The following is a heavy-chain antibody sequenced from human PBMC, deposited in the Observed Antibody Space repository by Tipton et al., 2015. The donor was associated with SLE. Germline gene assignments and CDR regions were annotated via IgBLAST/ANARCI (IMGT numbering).Heavy chain of an antibody. CDR3: ARGFLYDGFQV. CDR1: GISISSAGYS. J-gene: IGHJ1*01. Sequence: TLSLTCTVSGISISSAGYSWSWIRQPPGKGLEWIGYIYYSGSTNYNPSLKSRVTMSVDTSKNQISLKLSSVTAADTAVYYCARGFLYDGFQVWGQGTLVTVSS. V-gene: IGHV4-61*08. D-gene: IGHD2-2*02. CDR2: IYYSGST.